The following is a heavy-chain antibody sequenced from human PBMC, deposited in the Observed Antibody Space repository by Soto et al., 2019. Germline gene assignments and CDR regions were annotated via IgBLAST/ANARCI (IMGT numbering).Heavy chain of an antibody. CDR1: CDSVSNYY. V-gene: IGHV4-4*07. CDR3: TKGPNWNYYYYGVDV. Sequence: TLSLTCTVSCDSVSNYYWSWIRQPAGRGLEWIGRVYSSGATNYNPSLNGRVTMSVDTSRNQFSLRLSSVTAADTAIYYCTKGPNWNYYYYGVDVWGQGTAVTVSS. J-gene: IGHJ6*02. CDR2: VYSSGAT. D-gene: IGHD1-20*01.